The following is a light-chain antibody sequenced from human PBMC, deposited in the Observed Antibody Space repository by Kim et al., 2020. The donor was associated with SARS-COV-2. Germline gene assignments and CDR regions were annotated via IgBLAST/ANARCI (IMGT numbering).Light chain of an antibody. CDR2: GAS. CDR1: RSVSSSS. CDR3: QQYGSSPYS. Sequence: FSPGDRAPLSCRARRSVSSSSLAWYQPNPGQAPRLLICGASSRATGIPDRFSGSGSGTDFTLTISRLEPEEFAVYYCQQYGSSPYSFGQGTKLE. J-gene: IGKJ2*03. V-gene: IGKV3-20*01.